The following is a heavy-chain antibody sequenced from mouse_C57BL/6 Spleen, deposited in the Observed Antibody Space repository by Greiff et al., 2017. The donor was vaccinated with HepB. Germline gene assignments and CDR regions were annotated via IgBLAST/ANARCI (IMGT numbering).Heavy chain of an antibody. V-gene: IGHV3-2*02. CDR1: GYSITSGYG. Sequence: EVKLQESGPGLVKPSQSLSLTCTVSGYSITSGYGWNWLRQFPGNILEWVGYISYSGSTNYKPSLKSRISITRDTSKNQFFLQLNSVTTEDTATYYCARTARIKYWGQGTTLTVSS. CDR2: ISYSGST. J-gene: IGHJ2*01. CDR3: ARTARIKY. D-gene: IGHD3-3*01.